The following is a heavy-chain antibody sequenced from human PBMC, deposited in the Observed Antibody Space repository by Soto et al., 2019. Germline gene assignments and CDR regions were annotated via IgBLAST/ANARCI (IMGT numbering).Heavy chain of an antibody. D-gene: IGHD6-6*01. CDR3: GRRRGYSSSGAFDY. Sequence: GESLKISCKGSGYSFTSYWIGWVRQMPGKGLEWMGIIYPGDSDTRYSPSFQGQVTISADKSISTAYLHLSTLKASDTAMFYCGRRRGYSSSGAFDYWAKGTLVTVSS. J-gene: IGHJ4*02. V-gene: IGHV5-51*01. CDR2: IYPGDSDT. CDR1: GYSFTSYW.